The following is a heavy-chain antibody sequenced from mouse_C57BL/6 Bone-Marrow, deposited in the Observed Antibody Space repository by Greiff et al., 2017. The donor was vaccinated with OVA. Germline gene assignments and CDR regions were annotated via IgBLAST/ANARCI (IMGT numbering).Heavy chain of an antibody. V-gene: IGHV1-87*01. CDR3: SEDSAVYYCARRDFHYWDAMDY. D-gene: IGHD4-1*01. J-gene: IGHJ4*01. CDR1: YTFSSRVH. Sequence: VQLQQSGPELARPWASVKISCQAFYTFSSRVHFAIRDTNYWLQWVKQRPGQGLEWIGAIYPGYGDTGYYQKFKGKATLTAAKCSSTAYMQRSSLTSEDSAVYYCARRDFHYWDAMDYWGQGTSVTVSS. CDR2: GQGLEWIG.